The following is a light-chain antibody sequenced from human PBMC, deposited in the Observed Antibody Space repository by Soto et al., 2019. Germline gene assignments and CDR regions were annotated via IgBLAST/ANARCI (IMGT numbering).Light chain of an antibody. J-gene: IGLJ1*01. CDR2: DVN. CDR3: CSYTSSSTHV. Sequence: QSALTQPSSVSGSPGQSITISCTGTSSDVGGYNFVSWYQQHPGKVPKLMIFDVNRRPSGVSDRFSGSKSGNTASLTISGLQAEDEGDYYCCSYTSSSTHVFGSGTKLTVL. CDR1: SSDVGGYNF. V-gene: IGLV2-14*03.